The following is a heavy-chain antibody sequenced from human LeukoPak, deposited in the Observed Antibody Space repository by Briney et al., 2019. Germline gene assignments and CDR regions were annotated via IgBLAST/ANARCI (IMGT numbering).Heavy chain of an antibody. CDR3: VKGGFTYYDD. CDR1: GFTFDYSA. J-gene: IGHJ4*02. CDR2: INTGDIT. D-gene: IGHD3-22*01. Sequence: GGSLRLSCAASGFTFDYSAMTWVRQAPEKGLEWVSTINTGDITFYANSVKGRFTISRDNSKNALFLQMNSLRAEDTAIYYCVKGGFTYYDDWGQGTLVTVSS. V-gene: IGHV3-23*01.